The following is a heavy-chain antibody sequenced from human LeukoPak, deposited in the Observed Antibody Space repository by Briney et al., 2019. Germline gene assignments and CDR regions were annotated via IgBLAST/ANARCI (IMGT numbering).Heavy chain of an antibody. Sequence: GGSLRLSCAASGFTFSRYGMHWVRRAPGKWLEWVAVIWYDGTNKYYADSVKGRFTISRDNSKNTLYLQMNSLRAEDTAVYYCAKESLYSSRWYDYWGLGTRVTVSS. CDR2: IWYDGTNK. D-gene: IGHD6-13*01. V-gene: IGHV3-33*06. CDR1: GFTFSRYG. J-gene: IGHJ4*02. CDR3: AKESLYSSRWYDY.